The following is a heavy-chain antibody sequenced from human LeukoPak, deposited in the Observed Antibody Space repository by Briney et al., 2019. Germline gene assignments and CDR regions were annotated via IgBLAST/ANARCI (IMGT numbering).Heavy chain of an antibody. V-gene: IGHV3-53*01. Sequence: GGSLRLSCAASGFTVSSNYMSWVRQAPGKGLEWVSVIYSGGSTYYADSVKGRFTISRDNSKNTLYLQMNSLRAEDTAVYYCARYDSSGYYYGGDYWXQGTLVTVSS. CDR2: IYSGGST. J-gene: IGHJ4*02. D-gene: IGHD3-22*01. CDR3: ARYDSSGYYYGGDY. CDR1: GFTVSSNY.